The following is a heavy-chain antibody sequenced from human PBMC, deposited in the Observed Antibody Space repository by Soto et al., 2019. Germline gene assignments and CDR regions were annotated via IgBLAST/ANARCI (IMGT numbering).Heavy chain of an antibody. V-gene: IGHV3-74*01. Sequence: SGGSLRLSCAASGFTFSSYWMQWVRQAPGKGLVLVSRINSEGTTTTYADSVKGRFTISRDNPKNTLYLQMNSLRAEDTAVSYCGRAPGGTGIVDYWGQGTLVTVSS. CDR2: INSEGTTT. CDR1: GFTFSSYW. J-gene: IGHJ4*02. CDR3: GRAPGGTGIVDY. D-gene: IGHD1-1*01.